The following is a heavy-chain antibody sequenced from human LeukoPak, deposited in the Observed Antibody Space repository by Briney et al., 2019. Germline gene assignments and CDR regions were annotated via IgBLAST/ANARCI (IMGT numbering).Heavy chain of an antibody. D-gene: IGHD2-15*01. CDR3: ARAEPSYIVVVVAATRGGYMDV. CDR2: INSSGST. V-gene: IGHV4-34*01. J-gene: IGHJ6*02. Sequence: SETLSLTCAVYGWTFSGYYWSWLRQPPGKGLEWIGEINSSGSTNYNPSRTSRVTISVDTSKYQFSLKLSSVTAADTGVYYCARAEPSYIVVVVAATRGGYMDVWGQGTTVTVSS. CDR1: GWTFSGYY.